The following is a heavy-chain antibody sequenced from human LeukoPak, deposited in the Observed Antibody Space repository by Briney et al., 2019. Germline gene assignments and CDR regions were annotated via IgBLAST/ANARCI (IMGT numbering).Heavy chain of an antibody. CDR1: GGSITSYY. CDR2: FYYSGSS. CDR3: ARSHYGSTSTNYYMDV. J-gene: IGHJ6*03. V-gene: IGHV4-59*01. Sequence: SETLSLTCTVSGGSITSYYWSWIRQPPGKGLEWIGYFYYSGSSNYNPSLKSRVTISIDTSKNQFSLKLTSVTAADTAVYYCARSHYGSTSTNYYMDVWGKGTTVTVSS. D-gene: IGHD2-2*01.